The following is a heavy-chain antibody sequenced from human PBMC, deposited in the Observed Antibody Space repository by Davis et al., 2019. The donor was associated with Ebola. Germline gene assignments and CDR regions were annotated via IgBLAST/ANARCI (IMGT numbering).Heavy chain of an antibody. CDR2: TYYTSKWYN. D-gene: IGHD5-24*01. CDR1: GDSVSGQSGA. CDR3: ARGWLRTAFDI. J-gene: IGHJ3*02. Sequence: PSETLSLTCAISGDSVSGQSGAWNWIRQSPSRGLEWLGRTYYTSKWYNDYAVAVKSRTTITPDTSKNQLSLHLNSVTPEDTAVYYCARGWLRTAFDIWGQGTMVTVSP. V-gene: IGHV6-1*01.